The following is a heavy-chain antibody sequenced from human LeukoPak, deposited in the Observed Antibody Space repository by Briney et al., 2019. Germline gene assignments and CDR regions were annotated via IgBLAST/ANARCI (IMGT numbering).Heavy chain of an antibody. D-gene: IGHD2-15*01. CDR3: AREGYCSGGSCYWVYYFDY. Sequence: SGGSLRLSCAASGFTFSSYWMSWVRQAPGKGLEWVSNIKQDGSEIYYVDSVKGRFTISRDNAKNSLYLQMNSLRAEDTAVYYCAREGYCSGGSCYWVYYFDYGGQGTLVSVSS. CDR2: IKQDGSEI. V-gene: IGHV3-7*04. J-gene: IGHJ4*02. CDR1: GFTFSSYW.